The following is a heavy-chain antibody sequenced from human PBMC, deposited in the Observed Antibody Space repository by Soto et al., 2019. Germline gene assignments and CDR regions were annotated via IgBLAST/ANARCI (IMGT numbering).Heavy chain of an antibody. V-gene: IGHV3-21*01. CDR3: AREGINNYNEYYFDS. D-gene: IGHD4-4*01. CDR2: ISGSGNYT. Sequence: EVQLVESGGGLVKPGGSLRLSCAASGFTFSSYSMNWVRQAPGKGLEWVSSISGSGNYTHYADFLRGRFTISRDNAKTSLYLQMHSLRAEDTAVYYCAREGINNYNEYYFDSWRQGTVVTVSS. CDR1: GFTFSSYS. J-gene: IGHJ4*02.